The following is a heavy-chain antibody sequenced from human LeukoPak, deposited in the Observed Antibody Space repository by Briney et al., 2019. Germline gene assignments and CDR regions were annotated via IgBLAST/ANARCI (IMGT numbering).Heavy chain of an antibody. D-gene: IGHD3-9*01. CDR3: ARENDILTGYYSNPWFDP. J-gene: IGHJ5*02. CDR2: IYYTGST. CDR1: GGSINSYY. Sequence: SGTLSLTCTVSGGSINSYYWNWIRQPPGKGLEWIGHIYYTGSTDYSPSLRSRVTISVDTSKNQFSLKLNSVTAADTAVYFCARENDILTGYYSNPWFDPWGQGTLVTVSS. V-gene: IGHV4-59*01.